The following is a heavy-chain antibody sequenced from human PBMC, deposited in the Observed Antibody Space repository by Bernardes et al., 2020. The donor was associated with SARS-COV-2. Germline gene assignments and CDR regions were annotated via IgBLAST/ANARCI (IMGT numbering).Heavy chain of an antibody. D-gene: IGHD4-4*01. V-gene: IGHV3-30*03. CDR3: VREVSTVNSDWGYREDFFDP. CDR2: ISYDGHSQ. J-gene: IGHJ5*02. Sequence: GGSLRLSCAASGFTLNYNAFHWVRQAPGKGLEWVAVISYDGHSQFHADSVKGRFTVSKDSSKNIMYLHMNSLRTEDTALYYCVREVSTVNSDWGYREDFFDPWGQGTLVTVAS. CDR1: GFTLNYNA.